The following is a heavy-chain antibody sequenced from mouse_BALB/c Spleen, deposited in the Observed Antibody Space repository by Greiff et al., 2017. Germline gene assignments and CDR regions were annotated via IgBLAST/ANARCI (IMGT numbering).Heavy chain of an antibody. CDR2: IYPGGGYT. V-gene: IGHV1-63*02. CDR3: ARWDYYGIYAMDY. Sequence: VQLPPSGAELVRPGTSVKMSCKAAGYTFPYLWVGWVKQRPGHGLEWIGDIYPGGGYTNYNEKFKGKATLTADTSSSTAYMQLSSLTSEDSAIYYCARWDYYGIYAMDYWGQGTSVTVSS. CDR1: GYTFPYLW. D-gene: IGHD1-1*01. J-gene: IGHJ4*01.